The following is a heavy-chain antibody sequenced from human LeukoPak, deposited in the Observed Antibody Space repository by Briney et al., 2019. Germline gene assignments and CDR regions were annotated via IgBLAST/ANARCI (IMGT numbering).Heavy chain of an antibody. CDR3: ARDEGAFDI. CDR1: GFTFSSYS. V-gene: IGHV3-48*01. CDR2: ISSSSSTI. J-gene: IGHJ3*02. Sequence: GGSLRLSCAASGFTFSSYSMNWVRQVPGKGLEWVSYISSSSSTIYFADSVKGRFTISRDNAKNSLYLQMNSLRAEDTAVYYCARDEGAFDIWGQGTMVTVSS.